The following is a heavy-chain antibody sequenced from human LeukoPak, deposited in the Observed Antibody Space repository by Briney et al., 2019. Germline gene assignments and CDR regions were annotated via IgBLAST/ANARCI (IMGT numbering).Heavy chain of an antibody. V-gene: IGHV5-51*01. Sequence: GESLKISCKGSGYTFTNYWIAWVRQMPGKGLEWMGIIYPGDSDTKYSPSFQGQVTISVDKSISTAYLQWSSLKASDTAIYYCARRGSGAYFDYWGQGTLVTVSS. D-gene: IGHD2-15*01. J-gene: IGHJ4*02. CDR3: ARRGSGAYFDY. CDR2: IYPGDSDT. CDR1: GYTFTNYW.